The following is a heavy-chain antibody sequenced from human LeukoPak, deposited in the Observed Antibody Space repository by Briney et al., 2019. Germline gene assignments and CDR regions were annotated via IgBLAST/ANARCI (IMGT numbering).Heavy chain of an antibody. J-gene: IGHJ4*02. V-gene: IGHV4-34*01. CDR2: INHSGST. Sequence: SETLSLTCAVYGGSFSGYYWSWIRQPPGKGLEWIGEINHSGSTNYNPSLKSRVTISVDTSKNQFSLKLSSVTAADTAVYYCARGHWGLWFGGYYFDYWGQGTLVTVSS. D-gene: IGHD3-10*01. CDR1: GGSFSGYY. CDR3: ARGHWGLWFGGYYFDY.